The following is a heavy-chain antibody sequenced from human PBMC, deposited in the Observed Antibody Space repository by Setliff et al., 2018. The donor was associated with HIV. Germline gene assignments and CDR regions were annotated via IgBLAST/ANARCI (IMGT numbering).Heavy chain of an antibody. CDR3: ARAYNVYDYRFDSSGYDY. V-gene: IGHV3-23*01. CDR2: ISGSGGST. Sequence: GGSLRLSCAASGFTVYSYYMSWVRQAPGKGLEWVSVISGSGGSTYYADSVKGRFTISRDNSKNTLYLQMNSLRAEDTAVYYCARAYNVYDYRFDSSGYDYWGQGTLVTVSS. CDR1: GFTVYSYY. D-gene: IGHD3-22*01. J-gene: IGHJ4*02.